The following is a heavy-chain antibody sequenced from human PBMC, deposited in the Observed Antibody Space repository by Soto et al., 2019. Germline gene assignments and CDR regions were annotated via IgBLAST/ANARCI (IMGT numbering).Heavy chain of an antibody. V-gene: IGHV1-8*01. J-gene: IGHJ4*02. D-gene: IGHD6-19*01. Sequence: ASVKVSCKASGYTFTSYDIYWVRQATGQGLEWMGWMNPNTGNSGYAQKFQGRVTMTSDTSISTAHMELSSLRAEDTAVYYCARDSSSGFDYWGQGTLVTVSS. CDR2: MNPNTGNS. CDR3: ARDSSSGFDY. CDR1: GYTFTSYD.